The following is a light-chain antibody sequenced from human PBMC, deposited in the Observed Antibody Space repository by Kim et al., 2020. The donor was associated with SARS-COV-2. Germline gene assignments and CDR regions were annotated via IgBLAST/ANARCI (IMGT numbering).Light chain of an antibody. CDR3: QQYATLPLT. J-gene: IGKJ4*01. Sequence: SPGERATLSCRASQSVYNTYLAWYQQKPGQAPRLLISGASSRVTGIPDRFSGSGSGTEFTLTISRLEPEDFAVYYCQQYATLPLTFGGGTKVDIK. CDR1: QSVYNTY. CDR2: GAS. V-gene: IGKV3-20*01.